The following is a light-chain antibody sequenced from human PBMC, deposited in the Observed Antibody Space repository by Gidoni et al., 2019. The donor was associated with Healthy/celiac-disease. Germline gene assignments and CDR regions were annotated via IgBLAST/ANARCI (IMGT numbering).Light chain of an antibody. V-gene: IGLV2-14*03. CDR2: DVS. Sequence: QSALTQPAYVSGSPGQSITISCTGTSSVVGGYNYVSWYQQHPGKAPKLMIYDVSNRTSGVSTRFSGSKPGNTASLTISGLQAEDEADYYCSSYTISSTVVFGGGNKLTV. CDR1: SSVVGGYNY. CDR3: SSYTISSTVV. J-gene: IGLJ2*01.